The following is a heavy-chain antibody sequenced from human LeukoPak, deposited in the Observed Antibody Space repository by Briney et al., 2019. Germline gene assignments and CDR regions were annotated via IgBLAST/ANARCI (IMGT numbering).Heavy chain of an antibody. CDR3: GAGIAAAAADY. J-gene: IGHJ4*02. D-gene: IGHD6-13*01. Sequence: PGGSLRLSCAASGFDLGHYEVNWVRQAPGKGLEWIGYIYYSGGTNYNPSLKSRVTISVDTAKNQFSLKLSSVTAADTAVYYCGAGIAAAAADYWGQGTLVTVSS. V-gene: IGHV4-59*01. CDR2: IYYSGGT. CDR1: GFDLGHYE.